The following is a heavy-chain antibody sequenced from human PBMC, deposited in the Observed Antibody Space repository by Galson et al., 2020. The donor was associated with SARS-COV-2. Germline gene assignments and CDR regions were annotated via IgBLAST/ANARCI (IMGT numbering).Heavy chain of an antibody. Sequence: GESLKISCKASGYSFTGYWIGWVRQMPGKGLELMGIIYPGDSDARYSPSIEGQVTMSADKSIGTAYLQWSSLKASDTAMYYCARITDYSSSWNFHYCGMDVWGQGTTVTVSS. V-gene: IGHV5-51*01. CDR2: IYPGDSDA. J-gene: IGHJ6*02. D-gene: IGHD6-13*01. CDR3: ARITDYSSSWNFHYCGMDV. CDR1: GYSFTGYW.